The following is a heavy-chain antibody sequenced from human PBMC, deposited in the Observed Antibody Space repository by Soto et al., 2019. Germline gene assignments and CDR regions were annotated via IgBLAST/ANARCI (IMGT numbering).Heavy chain of an antibody. CDR2: MNPNSVNT. D-gene: IGHD2-15*01. J-gene: IGHJ4*02. CDR3: ARHKVGVVDY. Sequence: QVQLVQSGAEVKKPGASVKVSCKASGYTFTSYDINWVRQATGQGHEWMGWMNPNSVNTGYAHKFQGRVTTTRNTSISTAYIELSSLRSEDTAVYYSARHKVGVVDYWGQGTLVTVSS. V-gene: IGHV1-8*01. CDR1: GYTFTSYD.